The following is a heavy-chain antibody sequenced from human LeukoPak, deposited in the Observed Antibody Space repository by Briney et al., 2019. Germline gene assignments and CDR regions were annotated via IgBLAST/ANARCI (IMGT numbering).Heavy chain of an antibody. J-gene: IGHJ6*02. Sequence: SETLSLTCTVSGGSISSGGYYWSWIRQHPGKGLEWIGYIYYSGSTYYNPSLKSRVTISVDTSKNQFSLKLSSATAADTAVYYCARAGPYGDYYYYGMDVWGQGTTVTVSS. CDR3: ARAGPYGDYYYYGMDV. V-gene: IGHV4-31*03. CDR2: IYYSGST. CDR1: GGSISSGGYY. D-gene: IGHD4-17*01.